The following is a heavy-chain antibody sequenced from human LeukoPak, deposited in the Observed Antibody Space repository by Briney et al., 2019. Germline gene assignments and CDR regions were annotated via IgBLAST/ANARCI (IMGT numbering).Heavy chain of an antibody. V-gene: IGHV4-4*07. CDR3: AREGDYGDYSKSFYYMDV. D-gene: IGHD4-17*01. CDR2: IHTSENT. J-gene: IGHJ6*03. CDR1: GGYIGSYY. Sequence: KASDTLSLTCTVSGGYIGSYYWSWVRQPAGKGLEWIGRIHTSENTYYNPSLKSRVTMSVDMSTSQFSLRLTSVTAADTAVYYCAREGDYGDYSKSFYYMDVWGKGTTVTVSS.